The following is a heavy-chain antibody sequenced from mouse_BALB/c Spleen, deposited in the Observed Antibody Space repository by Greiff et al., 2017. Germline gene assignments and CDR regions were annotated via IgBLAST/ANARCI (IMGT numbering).Heavy chain of an antibody. CDR1: GFTFSSYG. Sequence: EVKLVESGGGLVQPGGSLKLSCAASGFTFSSYGMSWVRQTPDKRLELVATINSNGGSTYYPDSVKGRFTISRDNAKNTLYLQMSSLKSEDTAMYYCARDDYGSSYGFAYWGQGTLVTVSA. V-gene: IGHV5-6-3*01. J-gene: IGHJ3*01. CDR2: INSNGGST. D-gene: IGHD1-1*01. CDR3: ARDDYGSSYGFAY.